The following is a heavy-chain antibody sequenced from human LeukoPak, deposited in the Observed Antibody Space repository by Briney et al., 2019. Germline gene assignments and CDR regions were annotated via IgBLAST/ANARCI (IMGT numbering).Heavy chain of an antibody. D-gene: IGHD3-22*01. CDR3: AKDWVIYYYDSSGYFDY. J-gene: IGHJ4*02. CDR1: GFTFSSYG. V-gene: IGHV3-30*18. CDR2: ISYDGSNK. Sequence: PGGSLRLSCAASGFTFSSYGMHWVRQAPGKGLEWVAVISYDGSNKYYADSVKGRFTISRDNSKNTLYLQMNSLRAEDTAVYYCAKDWVIYYYDSSGYFDYWGQGTLVTVSS.